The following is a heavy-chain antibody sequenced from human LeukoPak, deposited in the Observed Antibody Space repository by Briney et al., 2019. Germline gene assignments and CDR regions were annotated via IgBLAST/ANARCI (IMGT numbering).Heavy chain of an antibody. Sequence: GGSLRLSCAASGFTFSSYWMSWVRQAPGKGLEWVANIKQDGSEKYYVDSVKGRFTISRDNAKNSLYLQMNSLRAEDTALYYCAKEGRLAVAGHYYFDYWGQGTLVTVSS. CDR2: IKQDGSEK. J-gene: IGHJ4*02. V-gene: IGHV3-7*03. D-gene: IGHD6-19*01. CDR3: AKEGRLAVAGHYYFDY. CDR1: GFTFSSYW.